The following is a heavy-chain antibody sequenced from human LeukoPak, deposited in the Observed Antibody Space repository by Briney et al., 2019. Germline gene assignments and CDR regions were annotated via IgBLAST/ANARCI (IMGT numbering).Heavy chain of an antibody. CDR1: GFTFSSYG. Sequence: ERSLRLSCAASGFTFSSYGMHWVRQAPGKGLEWVSSISGTGGSTYYANSVKGRFTISRDNSKNALSLQMNSLRAEDTAVYYCAKGGLKDGGLDYFSDWGQGTLVTVSS. CDR2: ISGTGGST. CDR3: AKGGLKDGGLDYFSD. V-gene: IGHV3-23*01. D-gene: IGHD2-15*01. J-gene: IGHJ4*02.